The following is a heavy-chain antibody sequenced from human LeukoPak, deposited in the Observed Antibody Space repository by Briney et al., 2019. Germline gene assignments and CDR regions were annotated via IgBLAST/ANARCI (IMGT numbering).Heavy chain of an antibody. CDR2: IIGSSGDT. J-gene: IGHJ4*02. Sequence: GGSPRLSCAASGFSLTNVAMSWVRQAPGKGLEWVSLIIGSSGDTFYADSVKGRFTISRDNSKNRLYLQMNSLRAEDTALYYCAKGAYDYIEMGYFDYWGQGTLVTVSS. D-gene: IGHD5-12*01. CDR1: GFSLTNVA. CDR3: AKGAYDYIEMGYFDY. V-gene: IGHV3-23*01.